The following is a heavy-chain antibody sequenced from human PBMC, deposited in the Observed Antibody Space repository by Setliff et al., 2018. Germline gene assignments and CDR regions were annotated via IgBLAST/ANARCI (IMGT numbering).Heavy chain of an antibody. D-gene: IGHD1-7*01. J-gene: IGHJ4*02. Sequence: SETLSLTCTVSGGSISSYSWSWIRQPPGKGLQWIGYISYSGATNYNPSLKSRVTISVDTSKNQFSLKLSSVTAADTAVYYCARYITGTTPADYWGQGTLVTVSS. V-gene: IGHV4-59*08. CDR3: ARYITGTTPADY. CDR2: ISYSGAT. CDR1: GGSISSYS.